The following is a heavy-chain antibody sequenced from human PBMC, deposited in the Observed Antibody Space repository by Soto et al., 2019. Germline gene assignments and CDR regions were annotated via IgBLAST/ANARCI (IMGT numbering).Heavy chain of an antibody. CDR1: GFSFGGVG. D-gene: IGHD3-3*01. Sequence: QVQLVESGGGAVQPGESLRLSCAASGFSFGGVGMHWVRQAPGKGLEWVALIWYDGSKKYYADSVRGRFTISRDNSRKTVYLEMTSLRGEDTAMYYCGRALAGVNDACDMWGQGTTVTVSP. V-gene: IGHV3-33*01. CDR2: IWYDGSKK. J-gene: IGHJ3*02. CDR3: GRALAGVNDACDM.